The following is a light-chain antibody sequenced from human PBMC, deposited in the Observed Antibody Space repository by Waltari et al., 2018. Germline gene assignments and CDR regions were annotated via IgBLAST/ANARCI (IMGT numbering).Light chain of an antibody. Sequence: DIQMTQSPSSLSASVGDRVTITCRASQDIYIHLAWYQQKPGEVPKLLIYGASTLHSVVPSRFSGRRSGTDFTLTISSLQPEDFATYYCQKYNDVPQPFGGGTKVE. CDR3: QKYNDVPQP. J-gene: IGKJ4*01. CDR2: GAS. V-gene: IGKV1-27*01. CDR1: QDIYIH.